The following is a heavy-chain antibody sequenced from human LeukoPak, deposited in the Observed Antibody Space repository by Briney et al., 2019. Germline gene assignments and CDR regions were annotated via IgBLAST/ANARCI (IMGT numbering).Heavy chain of an antibody. J-gene: IGHJ4*02. CDR3: TWMTTVLTVDF. D-gene: IGHD4-17*01. V-gene: IGHV3-15*01. Sequence: AGGSLRLSCVLSGIPFVDAWMSWVRQAPGKGLEWIGRITKDGTTDYAAPVKGRFTISRDNSKNTFYLLMNSLKIEDTAVHYCTWMTTVLTVDFWGRGTLVTVSS. CDR1: GIPFVDAW. CDR2: ITKDGTT.